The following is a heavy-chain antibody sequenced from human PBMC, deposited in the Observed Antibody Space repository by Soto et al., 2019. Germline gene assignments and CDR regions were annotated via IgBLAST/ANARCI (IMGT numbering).Heavy chain of an antibody. D-gene: IGHD6-13*01. V-gene: IGHV1-2*04. CDR1: GYTFTSYG. Sequence: ASVKVSCKASGYTFTSYGISWVRQAPGQGLEWMGWINPNSGGTNYAQKFQGWVTMTKDTSISTAYMELSRLRSDDTAVYYCASGIAAAQYDAFDIWGQGTMVTVSS. CDR2: INPNSGGT. J-gene: IGHJ3*02. CDR3: ASGIAAAQYDAFDI.